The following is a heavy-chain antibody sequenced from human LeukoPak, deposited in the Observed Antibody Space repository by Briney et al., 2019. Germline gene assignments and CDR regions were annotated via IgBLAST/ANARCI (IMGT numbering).Heavy chain of an antibody. CDR2: VTGSAENT. CDR3: AKDRISFMVRGVADWFDP. Sequence: ETLSLTXAVYGGSFSGYYWSWVRQAPGKGLEWVSTVTGSAENTYYADSVKGRFTISRDSSTKTVFLEMNSLRAEDTAVYYCAKDRISFMVRGVADWFDPWGQGTLVTVSS. J-gene: IGHJ5*02. V-gene: IGHV3-23*01. D-gene: IGHD3-10*01. CDR1: GGSFSGYY.